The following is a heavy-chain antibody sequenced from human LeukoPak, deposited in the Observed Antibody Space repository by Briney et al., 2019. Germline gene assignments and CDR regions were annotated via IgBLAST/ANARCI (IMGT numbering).Heavy chain of an antibody. CDR1: GFTFSSYS. CDR3: ARELMGLTMIVVVNPIDY. J-gene: IGHJ4*02. Sequence: MAGGSLRLSCAASGFTFSSYSMNWVRQALGKGLEWVSSISSTSSYIYYADSVKGRFTISRDNAKNSLFLQMNSLRAEDTAVYYCARELMGLTMIVVVNPIDYWGQGTLVTVSS. CDR2: ISSTSSYI. V-gene: IGHV3-21*01. D-gene: IGHD3-22*01.